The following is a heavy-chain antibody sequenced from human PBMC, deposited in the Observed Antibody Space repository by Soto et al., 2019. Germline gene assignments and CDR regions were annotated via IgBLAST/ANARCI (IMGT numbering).Heavy chain of an antibody. J-gene: IGHJ4*02. V-gene: IGHV3-30-3*01. CDR3: ASEGGDGCGGYYFDC. Sequence: QVQLVESGGGVVQPGRSLRLSCAASGFTFSSYAMHWVRQAPGKGLEWVAVISSDGSNKYYADSVKGRFTISRDNSKNTLRLQMNSLRAEDTAVCYCASEGGDGCGGYYFDCWGQGTLVTVSS. CDR2: ISSDGSNK. D-gene: IGHD2-21*01. CDR1: GFTFSSYA.